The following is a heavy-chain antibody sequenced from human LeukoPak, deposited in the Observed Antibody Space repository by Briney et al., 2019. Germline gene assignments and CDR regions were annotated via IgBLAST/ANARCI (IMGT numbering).Heavy chain of an antibody. CDR1: GYTFTSYD. D-gene: IGHD1-26*01. V-gene: IGHV1-8*01. CDR2: MNPNSGNT. CDR3: ARDNVGAPPYGMDV. Sequence: ASVKVSCKASGYTFTSYDINWVRQATGQGLEWMGWMNPNSGNTGYAQKFQGRVTMTRNTSISTAYMELSSLRSEDTAVYYCARDNVGAPPYGMDVWGQGTTVTVSS. J-gene: IGHJ6*02.